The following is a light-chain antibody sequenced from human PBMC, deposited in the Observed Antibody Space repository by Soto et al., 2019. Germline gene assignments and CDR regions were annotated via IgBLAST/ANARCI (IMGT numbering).Light chain of an antibody. Sequence: QSVLTQHRSVSGSPGQSVTISCTGTSSDVGGYNFVSWYQQHPHKAPKLMIYDVTKRPSGVPDRFSGSKSGNTASLPISGLQAEDEAAYYCSSPAGTYTLIFGGGTKLTVL. J-gene: IGLJ2*01. CDR3: SSPAGTYTLI. V-gene: IGLV2-11*01. CDR2: DVT. CDR1: SSDVGGYNF.